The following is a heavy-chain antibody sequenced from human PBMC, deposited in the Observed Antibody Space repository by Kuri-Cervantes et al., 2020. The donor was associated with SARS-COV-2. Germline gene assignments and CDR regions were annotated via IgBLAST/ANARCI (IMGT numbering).Heavy chain of an antibody. D-gene: IGHD2-2*02. CDR3: ARQGYCSSTSCYTIPPDY. CDR1: GFTFSSYA. CDR2: ISGSGGST. J-gene: IGHJ4*02. V-gene: IGHV3-23*01. Sequence: GGSLRLSCAASGFTFSSYAMSWVRQAPGKGLEWVSAISGSGGSTYYADSVKGRFTISRDNSKNTPYLQMNSLRAEDTAVYYCARQGYCSSTSCYTIPPDYWGQGTLVTVSS.